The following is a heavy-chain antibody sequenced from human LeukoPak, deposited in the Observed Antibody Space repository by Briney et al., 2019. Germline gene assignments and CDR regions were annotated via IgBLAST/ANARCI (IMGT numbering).Heavy chain of an antibody. D-gene: IGHD3-9*01. CDR3: ARRYFDWPRYDY. V-gene: IGHV1-2*06. CDR2: INSNSGDT. Sequence: ASVKVSCKASGYTFSNYYVFWVRQAPGQGLEWMGQINSNSGDTNYVQKFQGRVTMTRDTSISTAYMELSSLRSDDSAVYYCARRYFDWPRYDYWGQGTLVTVSS. J-gene: IGHJ4*02. CDR1: GYTFSNYY.